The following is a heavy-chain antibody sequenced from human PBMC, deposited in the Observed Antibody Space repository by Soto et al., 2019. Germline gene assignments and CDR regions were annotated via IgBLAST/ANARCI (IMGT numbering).Heavy chain of an antibody. Sequence: GGSLRLSCAASGFTFSSYAMSWVRQAPGKGLEWVSAISGSGGSTYYADSVKGRFTISRDNSKNTLYLQMNSLRAEDTAVYYCANDGPSSGGSGYPFDYWGQGTLVTVSS. J-gene: IGHJ4*01. D-gene: IGHD2-15*01. CDR2: ISGSGGST. V-gene: IGHV3-23*01. CDR3: ANDGPSSGGSGYPFDY. CDR1: GFTFSSYA.